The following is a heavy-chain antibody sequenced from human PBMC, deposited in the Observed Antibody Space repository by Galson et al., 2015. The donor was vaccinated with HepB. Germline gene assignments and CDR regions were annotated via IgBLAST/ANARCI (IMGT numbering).Heavy chain of an antibody. CDR1: GYNFAPYW. V-gene: IGHV5-51*01. CDR3: ARLWAPESGGMATGSPFDC. CDR2: IHPGDSDA. D-gene: IGHD1-1*01. Sequence: QSGAEVKKPGESLKISCKGSGYNFAPYWIGWVRQLPGKGLEYMGIIHPGDSDARYSPSFQGQVTISADNSINTAYLQWSSLKASDTAMYYCARLWAPESGGMATGSPFDCWGQGTLVTVSS. J-gene: IGHJ4*02.